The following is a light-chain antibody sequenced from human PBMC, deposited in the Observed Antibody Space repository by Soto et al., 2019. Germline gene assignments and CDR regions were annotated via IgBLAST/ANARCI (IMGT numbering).Light chain of an antibody. V-gene: IGKV1-33*01. CDR1: QSINSY. CDR3: QQYDNLPLT. J-gene: IGKJ4*01. CDR2: HAS. Sequence: DIQLTQSPSSLSASVGYRVTITCLASQSINSYLNWYQQKPGTAPKVLIYHASNLQSGVPSRFSGSGSGTDFTFTINSLQPEDIATYYCQQYDNLPLTFGGGTKADI.